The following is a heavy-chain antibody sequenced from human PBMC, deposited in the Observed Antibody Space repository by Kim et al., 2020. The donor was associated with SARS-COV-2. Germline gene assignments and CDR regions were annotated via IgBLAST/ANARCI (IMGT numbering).Heavy chain of an antibody. CDR3: ARVGQQQLVGYGMDV. D-gene: IGHD6-13*01. CDR2: IIPILGIA. CDR1: GGTFSSYA. J-gene: IGHJ6*02. V-gene: IGHV1-69*04. Sequence: SVKVSCKASGGTFSSYAISWVRQAPGQGLEWMGRIIPILGIANYAQKFQGRVTITADKSTSTAYMELSSLRSEDTAVYYCARVGQQQLVGYGMDVWGQGTTVTVSS.